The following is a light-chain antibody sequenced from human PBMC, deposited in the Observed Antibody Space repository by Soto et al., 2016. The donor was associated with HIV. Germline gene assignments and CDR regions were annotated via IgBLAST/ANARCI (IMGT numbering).Light chain of an antibody. Sequence: DIQMTQSPSSLSASVGDRITITCRARQNIGGFLNWYQQIPGKAPNLLIYGASTLQSGVPSRFSGSGSGTDFTLIISSLQPEDFATYYCQQSYNTPRTFGLGTKVEIK. CDR2: GAS. CDR3: QQSYNTPRT. J-gene: IGKJ1*01. V-gene: IGKV1-39*01. CDR1: QNIGGF.